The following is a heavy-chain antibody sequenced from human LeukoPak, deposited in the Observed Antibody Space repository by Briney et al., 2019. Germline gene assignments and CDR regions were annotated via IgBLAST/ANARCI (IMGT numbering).Heavy chain of an antibody. V-gene: IGHV4-59*01. CDR3: AREKGNSYGYDY. CDR1: GGSISSFY. Sequence: SETLSLTCTVSGGSISSFYWTWIRQPPGKGLEWIGYIYYSGSTNYNPSLKSRVTISVDTSMNQFSLKLSSVTAADTAVCYCAREKGNSYGYDYWGQGTLVTVSS. J-gene: IGHJ4*02. D-gene: IGHD5-18*01. CDR2: IYYSGST.